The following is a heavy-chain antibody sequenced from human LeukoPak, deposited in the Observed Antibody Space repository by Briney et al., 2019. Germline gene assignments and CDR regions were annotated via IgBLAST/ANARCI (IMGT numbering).Heavy chain of an antibody. CDR3: ASGGREAYSFLDY. D-gene: IGHD3-16*01. CDR2: IIPILGIA. V-gene: IGHV1-69*04. CDR1: GGTFSSYA. Sequence: SVKVSCKASGGTFSSYAISWVRQAPGQGLEWMGRIIPILGIANYAQKFQGRVTITADKSTSTAYMELSSLRSEDTAVYYCASGGREAYSFLDYWGQGTLVTVSS. J-gene: IGHJ4*02.